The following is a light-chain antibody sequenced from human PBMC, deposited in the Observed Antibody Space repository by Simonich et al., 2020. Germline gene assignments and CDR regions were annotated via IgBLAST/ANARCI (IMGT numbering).Light chain of an antibody. CDR2: WAS. J-gene: IGKJ3*01. CDR1: QSVLYSSNNKNY. V-gene: IGKV4-1*01. CDR3: QQYYSTPPIT. Sequence: DIVMTQSPDSLAVSLGERATINCKSSQSVLYSSNNKNYLAWYQQKQGHPPKLLIYWASTRESGVPDRFSGSGSGTEFTLTISSLQAEDVAVYYCQQYYSTPPITFGPGTKVDIK.